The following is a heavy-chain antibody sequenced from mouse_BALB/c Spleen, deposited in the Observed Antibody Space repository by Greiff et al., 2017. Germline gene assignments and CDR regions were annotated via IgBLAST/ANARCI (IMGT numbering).Heavy chain of an antibody. CDR2: IDPANGNT. J-gene: IGHJ4*01. V-gene: IGHV14-3*02. CDR3: AREGYYYGYGRGAMDY. Sequence: EVQLQESGAELVKPGASVKLSCTASGFNIKDTYMHWVKQRPEQGLEWIGRIDPANGNTKYDPKFQGKATITADTSSNTAYLQLSSLTSEDTAVYYCAREGYYYGYGRGAMDYWGQGTSVTVSA. D-gene: IGHD1-2*01. CDR1: GFNIKDTY.